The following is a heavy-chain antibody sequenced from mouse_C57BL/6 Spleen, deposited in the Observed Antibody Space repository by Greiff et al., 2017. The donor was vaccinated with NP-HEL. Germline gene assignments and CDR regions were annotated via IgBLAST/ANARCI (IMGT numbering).Heavy chain of an antibody. CDR3: ARHYDGSSYWDVED. CDR2: IYPGSGST. D-gene: IGHD1-1*01. J-gene: IGHJ1*03. CDR1: GYTFTSYW. Sequence: QVQLQQPGAELVKPGASVKMSCKASGYTFTSYWITWVKQRPGQGLEWIGDIYPGSGSTNYNEKFKSKATLTVDTSSSTAYMQLSSLTSEDSAVYYCARHYDGSSYWDVEDWGTGTTVTVSS. V-gene: IGHV1-55*01.